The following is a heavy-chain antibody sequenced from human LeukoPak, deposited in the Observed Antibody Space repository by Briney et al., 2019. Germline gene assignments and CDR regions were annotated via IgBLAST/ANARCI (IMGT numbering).Heavy chain of an antibody. Sequence: GGSLRLSCAASGFTFSDYYLSWVRQAPGKGLECVSYISSSGSQTLHADSVKGRFTISRDNAKNSLYLQMNRLRAEDTAVYYCARNRNYGLDIWGQGTKVTVSS. J-gene: IGHJ3*02. CDR1: GFTFSDYY. CDR2: ISSSGSQT. D-gene: IGHD1-14*01. V-gene: IGHV3-11*06. CDR3: ARNRNYGLDI.